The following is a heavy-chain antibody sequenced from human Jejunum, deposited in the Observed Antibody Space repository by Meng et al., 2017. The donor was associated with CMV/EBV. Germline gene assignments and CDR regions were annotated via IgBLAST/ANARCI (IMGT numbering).Heavy chain of an antibody. CDR3: VKDFAWSIDF. Sequence: EGQLLGSGGGLVQPGGSLRLSCAASGFSFSASVMHWVRQDPGQGLVWVARINHDGTETIYRDSVRGRFTVSRDNTKNTVSLEMNSLRVEDTALYYCVKDFAWSIDFWGQGVLVTVSS. CDR1: GFSFSASV. D-gene: IGHD3-3*01. V-gene: IGHV3-74*01. CDR2: INHDGTET. J-gene: IGHJ4*02.